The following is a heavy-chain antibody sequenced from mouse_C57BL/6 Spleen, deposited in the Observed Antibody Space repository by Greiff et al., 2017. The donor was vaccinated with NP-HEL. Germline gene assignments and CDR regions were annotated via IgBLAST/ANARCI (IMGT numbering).Heavy chain of an antibody. CDR1: GYTFTSYG. CDR3: ARFGDCSSPYDMDY. J-gene: IGHJ4*01. V-gene: IGHV1-81*01. Sequence: VQLQQSGASLAGPGASVKLSCKASGYTFTSYGISWVKQRTGQGLEWIGEIYPRSGNTYYNEKFKGKATLTADKSSSTAYMELRSLTSEDSAVYFWARFGDCSSPYDMDYWGQGTSVTVSS. D-gene: IGHD6-1*01. CDR2: IYPRSGNT.